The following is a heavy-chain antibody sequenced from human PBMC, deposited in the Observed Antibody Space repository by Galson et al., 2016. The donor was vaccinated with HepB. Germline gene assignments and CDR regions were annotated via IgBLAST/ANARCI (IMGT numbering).Heavy chain of an antibody. D-gene: IGHD3/OR15-3a*01. Sequence: SLRLSCAASGVAFSKYGMNWVRQAAGKGLEWVSRISGSGDSTYYADSVKGRFTISRDNSRNILYLQMNSLRAEDTAVYYCARESSWGTGYEFCDYWGQGTLVTVSS. J-gene: IGHJ4*02. CDR1: GVAFSKYG. CDR3: ARESSWGTGYEFCDY. CDR2: ISGSGDST. V-gene: IGHV3-23*01.